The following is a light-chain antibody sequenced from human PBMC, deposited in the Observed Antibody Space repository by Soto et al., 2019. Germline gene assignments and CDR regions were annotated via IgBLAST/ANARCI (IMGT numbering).Light chain of an antibody. J-gene: IGKJ4*01. Sequence: IVMTQSPDSLAVSLGERATINCKSSRSVLYSSNNKNHLTWFQQKPGQPPKLLIYWASTRESGVPDRFSGSGSGTDFTLTISSLQAEDVAVYYCQQYFSTPFTFGGGTKV. CDR1: RSVLYSSNNKNH. CDR3: QQYFSTPFT. CDR2: WAS. V-gene: IGKV4-1*01.